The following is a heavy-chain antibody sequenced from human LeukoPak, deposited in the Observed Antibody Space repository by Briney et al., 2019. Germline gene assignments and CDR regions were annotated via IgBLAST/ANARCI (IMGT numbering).Heavy chain of an antibody. CDR2: IKQDGSEK. V-gene: IGHV3-7*01. D-gene: IGHD3-22*01. J-gene: IGHJ6*02. CDR3: ARYYYDSSGYLLGYYYYGMDV. Sequence: GGSLRLSCAASGFTFSSFSMNWVRQAPGKGLEWVANIKQDGSEKYYVDSVKGRFTISRDNTKNSLYLQMNSLRAEDTAVYYCARYYYDSSGYLLGYYYYGMDVWGQGTTVTVSS. CDR1: GFTFSSFS.